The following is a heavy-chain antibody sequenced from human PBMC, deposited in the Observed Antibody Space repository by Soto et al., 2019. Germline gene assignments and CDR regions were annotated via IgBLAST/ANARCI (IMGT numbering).Heavy chain of an antibody. Sequence: GASVKVSCKASGYTFSNYHIHWVRQAPGQGLEWMGIIDPSGGSSYYAQNFQGRVTMTRDTSTSTVYMELSSLRSEDTAVYYCARGRYEYGEHRFDYWGPGTLVTVSS. V-gene: IGHV1-46*01. CDR2: IDPSGGSS. CDR3: ARGRYEYGEHRFDY. CDR1: GYTFSNYH. J-gene: IGHJ4*02. D-gene: IGHD4-17*01.